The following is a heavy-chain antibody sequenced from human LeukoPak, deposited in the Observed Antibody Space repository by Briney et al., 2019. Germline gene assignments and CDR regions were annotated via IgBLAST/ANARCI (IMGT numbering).Heavy chain of an antibody. CDR3: ARERTPKPYYGSGSYDRYYDH. J-gene: IGHJ4*02. Sequence: GGSLRLSCAASGFTFDDYAMHWVRQAPGKGLEWVSLISWDGGSTYYADSVKGRFTISRDTTKNSLSVQMNSLRADDTAVYYCARERTPKPYYGSGSYDRYYDHWGQGTLVTVSS. V-gene: IGHV3-43D*03. CDR2: ISWDGGST. CDR1: GFTFDDYA. D-gene: IGHD3-10*01.